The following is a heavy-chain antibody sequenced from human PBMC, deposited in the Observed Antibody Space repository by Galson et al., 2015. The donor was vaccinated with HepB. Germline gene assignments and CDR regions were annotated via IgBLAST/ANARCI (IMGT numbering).Heavy chain of an antibody. CDR1: GFTFSRNE. Sequence: SLRLSCAACGFTFSRNEMHWVRQAPGKGPDWEAVKSSDGNTKYYADSVKGRFTISRDNSKNTLYLQMNSLRAEDKAVYYCARRVDYTSSWDMDVWGKGTTVTVSS. D-gene: IGHD6-13*01. J-gene: IGHJ6*03. CDR3: ARRVDYTSSWDMDV. V-gene: IGHV3-30-3*01. CDR2: KSSDGNTK.